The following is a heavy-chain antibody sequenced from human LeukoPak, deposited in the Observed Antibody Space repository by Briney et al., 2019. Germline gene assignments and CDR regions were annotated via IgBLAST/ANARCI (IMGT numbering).Heavy chain of an antibody. J-gene: IGHJ4*02. D-gene: IGHD3-22*01. CDR1: GGSFSGYY. V-gene: IGHV4-34*01. Sequence: PSETLSLTCAVYGGSFSGYYWSWIRQPPGKGLEWIGEINHSGSTNYNPSLKSRVTISVDTSKNQFSLKLSSVTAADTAVYYCARAYYYGSSGYYSRTIDYWGQGTLVTVSS. CDR3: ARAYYYGSSGYYSRTIDY. CDR2: INHSGST.